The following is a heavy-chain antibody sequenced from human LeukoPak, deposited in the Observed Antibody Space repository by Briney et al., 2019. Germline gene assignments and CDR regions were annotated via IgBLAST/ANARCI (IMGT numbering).Heavy chain of an antibody. CDR1: GFTFSSYG. J-gene: IGHJ4*02. CDR3: ARRAGAYSHPYDY. CDR2: ISGSGGST. V-gene: IGHV3-23*01. Sequence: GGSLRLSCAASGFTFSSYGMSWARQAPGKGLEWVSAISGSGGSTYYADSVKGRFTISRDNSKNTLYLQMNSLRAEDTAVYYCARRAGAYSHPYDYWGQGTLVTVSS. D-gene: IGHD4/OR15-4a*01.